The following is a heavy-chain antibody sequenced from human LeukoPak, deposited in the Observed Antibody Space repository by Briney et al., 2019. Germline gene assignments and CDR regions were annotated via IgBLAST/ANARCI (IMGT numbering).Heavy chain of an antibody. Sequence: GGSLRLSCAASGFTFTNPAMGWVRQAPGKGLEWVSVVSGSGDLIYYGDSVKGRFTISRDNSKNTLYLQMSSLRAEDTALYYCAKTRGGNPRYYFDYWGHGTLVTVSS. D-gene: IGHD4-23*01. CDR1: GFTFTNPA. V-gene: IGHV3-23*01. J-gene: IGHJ4*01. CDR2: VSGSGDLI. CDR3: AKTRGGNPRYYFDY.